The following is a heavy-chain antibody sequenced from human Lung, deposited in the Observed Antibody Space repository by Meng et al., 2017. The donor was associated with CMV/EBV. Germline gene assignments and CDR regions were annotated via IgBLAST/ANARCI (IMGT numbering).Heavy chain of an antibody. D-gene: IGHD1-26*01. Sequence: PXAASGFSISDNGMHWVRQAPGKGLEWLAVTFYNGFNKYYAESVGGRFTISRDNSENTIHLQMKNLRVEDTAVYYCSKGAGPVGSIHFDSWGQGXLVTVSS. V-gene: IGHV3-33*03. CDR2: TFYNGFNK. J-gene: IGHJ4*02. CDR3: SKGAGPVGSIHFDS. CDR1: GFSISDNG.